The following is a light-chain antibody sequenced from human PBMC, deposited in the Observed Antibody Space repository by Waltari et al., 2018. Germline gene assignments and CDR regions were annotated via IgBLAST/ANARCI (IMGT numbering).Light chain of an antibody. CDR3: QKYNSAPVT. CDR1: QGISNY. V-gene: IGKV1-27*01. J-gene: IGKJ4*01. CDR2: AAT. Sequence: DIQMTQSPSSLSASVGDRVTITCRASQGISNYLAGYQQKPGKVPKLVIYAATTLQSGVASRFSGRGYGTDFTLTIRSLQPEDVATYYCQKYNSAPVTFGGGTKVEIK.